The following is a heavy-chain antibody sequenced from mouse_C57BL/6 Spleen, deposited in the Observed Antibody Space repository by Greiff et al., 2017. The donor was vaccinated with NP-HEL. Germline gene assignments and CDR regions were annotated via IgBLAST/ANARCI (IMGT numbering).Heavy chain of an antibody. CDR2: IDPSDSYT. Sequence: VQLQQPGAELVRPGTSVKLSCKASGYTFTSSWMHWVKQRPGQGLEWIGVIDPSDSYTKYTQKFKGKATITVDTSSSTAFMQLSSLTSEDSAVYCGERVATLNALMDYWGQGTSVTFSS. CDR3: ERVATLNALMDY. J-gene: IGHJ4*01. V-gene: IGHV1-59*01. CDR1: GYTFTSSW.